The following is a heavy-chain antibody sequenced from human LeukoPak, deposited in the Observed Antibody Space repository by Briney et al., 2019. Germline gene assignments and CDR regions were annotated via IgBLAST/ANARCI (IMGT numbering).Heavy chain of an antibody. Sequence: GGSLRLSCAASGFTFSTYGMHWVRQAPGKGLEWVAVISYDGSNKYYVDSVKGRFTISGDNSKNTLYLQMNSLRSDDTAVYYCAKDIAVDYDYIWGSYRPVLFDHWGQGTLVTVSS. J-gene: IGHJ4*02. V-gene: IGHV3-30*18. CDR3: AKDIAVDYDYIWGSYRPVLFDH. CDR2: ISYDGSNK. D-gene: IGHD3-16*02. CDR1: GFTFSTYG.